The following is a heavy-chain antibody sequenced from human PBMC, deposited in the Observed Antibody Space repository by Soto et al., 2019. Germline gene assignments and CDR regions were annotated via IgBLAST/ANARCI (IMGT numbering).Heavy chain of an antibody. CDR1: GGSMSGYY. D-gene: IGHD2-21*02. CDR2: IYDSGTT. CDR3: ARVSHIVVVPAFRGALDS. V-gene: IGHV4-59*01. J-gene: IGHJ3*02. Sequence: QVQLQESGPGLEKASETLSLTCTVSGGSMSGYYWSWIRQPPGKGLEWIGFIYDSGTTNYNPALYSRGPLSLDTSNNQFSLKLTSGTAGDTAVYYCARVSHIVVVPAFRGALDSWGQGTMITVA.